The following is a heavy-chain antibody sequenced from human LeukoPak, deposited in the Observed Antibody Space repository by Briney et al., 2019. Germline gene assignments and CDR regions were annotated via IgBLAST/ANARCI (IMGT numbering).Heavy chain of an antibody. CDR1: GYSFSTYW. CDR2: IYPGDSDA. D-gene: IGHD5-24*01. Sequence: GESLKIPCKGSGYSFSTYWIGWVRQMPGKGLEWMGIIYPGDSDARYSPSFQGQVTISADKSISTAYLQWSSLKASNTAMYYCARDGEMATVAGFDFWGQGTQVTVSS. J-gene: IGHJ4*02. V-gene: IGHV5-51*01. CDR3: ARDGEMATVAGFDF.